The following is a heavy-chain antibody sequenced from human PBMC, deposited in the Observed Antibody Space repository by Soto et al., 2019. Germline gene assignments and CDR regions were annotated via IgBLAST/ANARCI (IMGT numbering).Heavy chain of an antibody. CDR3: AKDGWMITFGGVIVKVAFDI. Sequence: EVQLLESGGGLVQPGGSLRLSCAASGFTFSSYAMSWVRQAPGKGLEWVSAISGSGGSTYYADSVKGRFTISRDNSKNTLYLQMNSLRAEERAVYYCAKDGWMITFGGVIVKVAFDIWGQGTMVTVSS. J-gene: IGHJ3*02. CDR1: GFTFSSYA. CDR2: ISGSGGST. D-gene: IGHD3-16*02. V-gene: IGHV3-23*01.